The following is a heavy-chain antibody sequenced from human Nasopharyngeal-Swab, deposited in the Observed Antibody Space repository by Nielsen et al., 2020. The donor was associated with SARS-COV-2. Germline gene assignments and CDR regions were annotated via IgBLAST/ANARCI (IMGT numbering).Heavy chain of an antibody. J-gene: IGHJ4*02. CDR1: GFTFDDYA. D-gene: IGHD6-6*01. CDR2: ISWNSGSI. CDR3: AKDIQPYSSSSLDY. Sequence: SLKISCAASGFTFDDYAMHWVRQAPGKGLEWVSGISWNSGSIGYADSVKGRFTISRDNAKNSLYLQMNSLRAEDMALYYCAKDIQPYSSSSLDYWGQGTLVTVSS. V-gene: IGHV3-9*03.